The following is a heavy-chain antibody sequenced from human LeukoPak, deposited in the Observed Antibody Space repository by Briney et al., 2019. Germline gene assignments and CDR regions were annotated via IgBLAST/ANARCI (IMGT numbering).Heavy chain of an antibody. CDR3: ARDVRILDGFDL. J-gene: IGHJ3*01. D-gene: IGHD2-15*01. CDR2: ISYDGNNE. CDR1: GFTSSNYA. V-gene: IGHV3-30-3*01. Sequence: GFLRLSCAASGFTSSNYAMHWVRQAPGKGLEWVAIISYDGNNEYYAASVEGRFTISRDISNNTLYLHMDSLTTEDSAIYYCARDVRILDGFDLWGQGTVVTVSS.